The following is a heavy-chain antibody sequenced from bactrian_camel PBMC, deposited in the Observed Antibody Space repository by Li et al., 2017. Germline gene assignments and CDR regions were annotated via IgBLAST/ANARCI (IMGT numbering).Heavy chain of an antibody. CDR3: RGFLVASQGWPCYRYLEV. D-gene: IGHD2*01. CDR2: LYRRGGST. CDR1: GFTFSRGC. V-gene: IGHV3S25*01. Sequence: QLVESGGESVQAGGSLRLSCDTSGFTFSRGCAAWFRQAPGKEREGVAALYRRGGSTYYSDDVKGRFTISQDKAKNTVYLQMNNLKVEDTATYYCRGFLVASQGWPCYRYLEVWGQGTQVTVS. J-gene: IGHJ2*01.